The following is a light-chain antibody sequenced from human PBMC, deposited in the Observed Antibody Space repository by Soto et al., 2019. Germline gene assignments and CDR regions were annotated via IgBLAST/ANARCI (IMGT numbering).Light chain of an antibody. V-gene: IGKV3-20*01. Sequence: EIVLRQSPGTLSLSPGERATLSCKASQSVSSNYLAWYQQKPGQAPRLLIYGASSRANGIPDRFSGSGSGTDFTLTIRRLEPEDFALYYCQQYGSSYPWTFGQGTKVDIK. CDR2: GAS. J-gene: IGKJ1*01. CDR1: QSVSSNY. CDR3: QQYGSSYPWT.